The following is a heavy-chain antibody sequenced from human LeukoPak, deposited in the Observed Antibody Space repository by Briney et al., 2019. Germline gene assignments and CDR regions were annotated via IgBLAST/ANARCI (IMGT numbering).Heavy chain of an antibody. CDR3: AERGSGWYFHN. D-gene: IGHD6-19*01. CDR2: IHHSGST. CDR1: GFTFSSYG. Sequence: SWGSLRLSCAASGFTFSSYGMHWVSQPPGKGLEWIGEIHHSGSTHYNPSLKSRLTISVDKSKNQFSLKLTSVTAADTAVYYCAERGSGWYFHNWGQGTLVTVSS. V-gene: IGHV4-4*02. J-gene: IGHJ4*02.